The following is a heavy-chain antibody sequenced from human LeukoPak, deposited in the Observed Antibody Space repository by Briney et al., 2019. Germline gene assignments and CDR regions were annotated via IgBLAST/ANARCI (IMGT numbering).Heavy chain of an antibody. CDR1: EFTFGSYA. J-gene: IGHJ4*02. Sequence: GGSLRLSCAASEFTFGSYAMNWVRQAPGKGLEWVAVISYDGSNKYYADSVRGRFTISRDNSKNTLYLQMNSLRAEDTAVYYCARDGDYGDYFDYWGQGTLVTVSS. CDR2: ISYDGSNK. CDR3: ARDGDYGDYFDY. D-gene: IGHD4-17*01. V-gene: IGHV3-30*04.